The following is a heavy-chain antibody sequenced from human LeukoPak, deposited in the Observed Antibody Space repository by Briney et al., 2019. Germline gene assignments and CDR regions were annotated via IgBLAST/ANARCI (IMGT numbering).Heavy chain of an antibody. CDR1: GHTFTSYY. CDR2: INPSGGST. V-gene: IGHV1-46*01. Sequence: LGASVKVSCKASGHTFTSYYMHWVRQAPGQGLEWMGVINPSGGSTRYAQKSQGRVTMTRDTSTSTVYMELSSLRSEDTAVYYCARDRVVVVPAAMSSGYDYWGQGTLVTVSS. J-gene: IGHJ4*02. D-gene: IGHD2-2*01. CDR3: ARDRVVVVPAAMSSGYDY.